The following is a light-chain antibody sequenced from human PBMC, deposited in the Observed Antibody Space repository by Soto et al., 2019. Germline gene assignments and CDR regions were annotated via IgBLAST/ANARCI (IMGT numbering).Light chain of an antibody. Sequence: DIQMTQSPSSLSASVGDRVTITCRASLTIGDSLSWFQQKAGKPPTLLIYGASALQSGVPARFSGSGSGTDFTLTISNMQRDDFATYYCLQTYNLPRTFGQGTKVEFK. CDR2: GAS. J-gene: IGKJ1*01. V-gene: IGKV1-39*01. CDR1: LTIGDS. CDR3: LQTYNLPRT.